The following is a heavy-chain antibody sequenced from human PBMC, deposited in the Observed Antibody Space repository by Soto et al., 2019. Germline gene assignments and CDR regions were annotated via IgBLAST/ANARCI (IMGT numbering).Heavy chain of an antibody. D-gene: IGHD3-22*01. CDR1: GFTVSSNY. CDR2: IYSGGST. CDR3: ARGGDSSDVWNWFDP. V-gene: IGHV3-53*01. Sequence: GALKLSCAASGFTVSSNYMSSVRPAPGKGLEWVSVIYSGGSTYYADSVKGRFTISRDNSKNTLYLQMNSLRAEDTAVYYCARGGDSSDVWNWFDPWGQGTLVTVSS. J-gene: IGHJ5*02.